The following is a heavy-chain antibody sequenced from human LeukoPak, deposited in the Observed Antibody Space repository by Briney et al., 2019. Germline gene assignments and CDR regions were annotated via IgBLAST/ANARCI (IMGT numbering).Heavy chain of an antibody. Sequence: SETLCLTCAVYGGSFSGCYWSWIRQPPGKGLEWIGEINHSGSTNYNPSLKSRVTISVDTSKNQFSLKLSSVTAADTAVYYCARDSIIDYYDSSGYPTFDYWGQGTLVTVSS. D-gene: IGHD3-22*01. CDR1: GGSFSGCY. J-gene: IGHJ4*02. V-gene: IGHV4-34*01. CDR3: ARDSIIDYYDSSGYPTFDY. CDR2: INHSGST.